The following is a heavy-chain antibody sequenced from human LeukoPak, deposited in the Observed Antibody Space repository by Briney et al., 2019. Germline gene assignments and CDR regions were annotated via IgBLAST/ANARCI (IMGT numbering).Heavy chain of an antibody. J-gene: IGHJ4*02. D-gene: IGHD4-17*01. CDR1: GYTFTGYY. CDR2: INPNSGNT. Sequence: ASVKVSCKASGYTFTGYYMHWVRQAPGQGLEWMGWINPNSGNTGYAQKFQGRVTMTRNTSISTAYMELSSLRSEDTAVYYCARHPYGDYGGVLDYWGQGTLVTVSS. CDR3: ARHPYGDYGGVLDY. V-gene: IGHV1-8*02.